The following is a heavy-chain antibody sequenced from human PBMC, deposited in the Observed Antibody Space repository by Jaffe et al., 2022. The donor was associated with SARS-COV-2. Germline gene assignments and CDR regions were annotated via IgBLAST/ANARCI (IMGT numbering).Heavy chain of an antibody. CDR3: ARDYLSWFYDSSGYKYFDY. CDR1: GFTFSSYS. D-gene: IGHD3-22*01. Sequence: EVQLVESGGGLVKPGGSLRLSCAASGFTFSSYSMNWVRQAPGKGLEWVSSISSSSSYIYYADSVKGRFTISRDNAKNSLYLQMNSLRAEDTAVYYCARDYLSWFYDSSGYKYFDYWGQGTLVTVSS. J-gene: IGHJ4*02. CDR2: ISSSSSYI. V-gene: IGHV3-21*01.